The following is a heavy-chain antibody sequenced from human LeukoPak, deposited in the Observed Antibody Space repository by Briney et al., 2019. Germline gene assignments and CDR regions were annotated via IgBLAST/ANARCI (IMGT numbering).Heavy chain of an antibody. CDR1: GGSISSGDYY. CDR3: ASSIGLRIVVVPAAIFDY. J-gene: IGHJ4*02. D-gene: IGHD2-2*01. CDR2: IYYSGST. V-gene: IGHV4-30-4*08. Sequence: KPSETLSLTCTVSGGSISSGDYYWSWIRQPPGKGLEWIGYIYYSGSTYYNPSLKSRVTISVDTSKNQFSLKLSSVTAADTAVYYCASSIGLRIVVVPAAIFDYWGQGTLVTVSS.